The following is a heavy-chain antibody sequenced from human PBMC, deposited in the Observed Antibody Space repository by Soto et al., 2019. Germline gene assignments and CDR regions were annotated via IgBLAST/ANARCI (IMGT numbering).Heavy chain of an antibody. Sequence: GPLRLSCVASGFAFNKYWMSWVRQAPGKGPEWVASIKYDGSEKYYVDSVKGRFTVSRDNAKNSASLHLNSLRVADTAVYYCVRYVGPITMFGEVFSGYFDSLGQGTRVTVSS. J-gene: IGHJ4*02. CDR1: GFAFNKYW. CDR3: VRYVGPITMFGEVFSGYFDS. D-gene: IGHD3-3*01. CDR2: IKYDGSEK. V-gene: IGHV3-7*03.